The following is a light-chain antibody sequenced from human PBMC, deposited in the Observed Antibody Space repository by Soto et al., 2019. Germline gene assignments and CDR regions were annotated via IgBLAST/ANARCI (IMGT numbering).Light chain of an antibody. V-gene: IGKV1-5*01. Sequence: DIQMTQSPSTLSASVGDRVTITCRARQSISSWLAWYQQKPGKAPKLLIYDASSLESGVSSRFSGSGSGTEFTLTISSLQPDDFATYYCQQYNSLWTFGQGTKVEIK. CDR2: DAS. J-gene: IGKJ1*01. CDR1: QSISSW. CDR3: QQYNSLWT.